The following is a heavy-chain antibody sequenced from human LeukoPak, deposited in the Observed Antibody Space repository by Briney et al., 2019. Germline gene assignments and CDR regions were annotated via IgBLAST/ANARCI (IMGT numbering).Heavy chain of an antibody. CDR2: LYHSGNT. J-gene: IGHJ3*02. D-gene: IGHD5-18*01. Sequence: SETLSLTCTVSGGSISSYYWSWIRQPPGKMLEWIGMLYHSGNTYYNPSLKSRVAMSLDTSKNQFSLKLYSLTAADTAVYYCARFEGGYSYGDDAFDIWGQGTMVTVSS. CDR3: ARFEGGYSYGDDAFDI. CDR1: GGSISSYY. V-gene: IGHV4-59*04.